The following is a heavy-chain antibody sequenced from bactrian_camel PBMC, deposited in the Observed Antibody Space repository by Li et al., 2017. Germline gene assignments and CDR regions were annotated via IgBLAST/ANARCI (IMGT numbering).Heavy chain of an antibody. CDR2: SWLSGGPT. CDR1: TTSRKC. J-gene: IGHJ4*01. CDR3: AADAGKYYAAAKAPDMDY. Sequence: VQLVESGGGSVQAGGSLRLSCEYTTSRKCMGWFRQAPGKEREGIVSSWLSGGPTTYSDSVKGRFTISQDSAQNTLYLDMNNLQPEDTAIYYCAADAGKYYAAAKAPDMDYRGQGTQVTV. D-gene: IGHD2*01. V-gene: IGHV3-3*01.